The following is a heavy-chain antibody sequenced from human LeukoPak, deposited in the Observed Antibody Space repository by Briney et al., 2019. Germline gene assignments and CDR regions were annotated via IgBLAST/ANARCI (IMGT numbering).Heavy chain of an antibody. CDR1: GFTFTNYG. CDR3: AKERAGMGADAFDI. CDR2: ISYDGRNE. V-gene: IGHV3-30*18. J-gene: IGHJ3*02. Sequence: GGSLRLSCAASGFTFTNYGMHWVRQAPGKGREWVAMISYDGRNEYYVDSVKGRFTISRDNSKNTLYLQMNSLRAEDTAVYYCAKERAGMGADAFDIWGQGTMVTVSS. D-gene: IGHD1-26*01.